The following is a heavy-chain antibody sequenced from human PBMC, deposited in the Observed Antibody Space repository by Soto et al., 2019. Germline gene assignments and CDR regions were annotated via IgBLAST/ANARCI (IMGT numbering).Heavy chain of an antibody. J-gene: IGHJ4*02. V-gene: IGHV4-30-4*01. D-gene: IGHD3-10*01. CDR2: IYYSGST. CDR3: ARVGGFGATTIDY. CDR1: GGSISSGDYY. Sequence: QVQLQESGPGLVKPSQTLSLTCTVSGGSISSGDYYWSWIRQPPGKGLEWIGYIYYSGSTYYNPSRQGRVTISVDTSKNQFSLKLSSVTAADTAVYYCARVGGFGATTIDYWGQGTLVTVSS.